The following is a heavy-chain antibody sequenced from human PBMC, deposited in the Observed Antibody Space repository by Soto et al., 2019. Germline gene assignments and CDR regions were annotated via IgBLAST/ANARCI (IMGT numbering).Heavy chain of an antibody. D-gene: IGHD1-26*01. J-gene: IGHJ4*02. V-gene: IGHV3-23*01. CDR1: GFTFSSDA. Sequence: EVQLLESGGGLVQPGGSLRLSCAASGFTFSSDAMSWVRQAPGKRLEWVAAISGSGGSTYYADSVKGRFTISRDNSKNTLYLQMNSLRAEDTAVYYCAKYQTGCYCRFDYWGQGTLVTVSS. CDR3: AKYQTGCYCRFDY. CDR2: ISGSGGST.